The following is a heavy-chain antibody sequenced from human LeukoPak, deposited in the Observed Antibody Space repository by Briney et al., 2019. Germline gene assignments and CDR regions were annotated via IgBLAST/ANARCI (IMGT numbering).Heavy chain of an antibody. CDR1: GFTFSSYG. CDR2: IWYDGSKK. D-gene: IGHD2-8*02. V-gene: IGHV3-33*01. Sequence: AGRSLRLSCAASGFTFSSYGMHWVRQAPGKGLEWVAVIWYDGSKKYYADSVKSRFTISRDNSKNTLRLQMNSLRAEDTAVYYCARDTGGGMDVWGQGTTVTVSS. CDR3: ARDTGGGMDV. J-gene: IGHJ6*02.